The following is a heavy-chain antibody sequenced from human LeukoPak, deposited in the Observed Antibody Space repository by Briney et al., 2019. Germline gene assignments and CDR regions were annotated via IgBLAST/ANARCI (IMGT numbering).Heavy chain of an antibody. V-gene: IGHV3-30*18. CDR2: ISYDGSNK. J-gene: IGHJ4*02. CDR1: GFTLTSYT. D-gene: IGHD3-22*01. Sequence: GGSLRLSCAASGFTLTSYTMSWVRQAPGKGLEWVAVISYDGSNKYYADSVKGRFTISRDNSKNTLYLQMNSLRAEDTAVYYCAKEGGDSSGYYYSYYFDYWGQGTLVTVSS. CDR3: AKEGGDSSGYYYSYYFDY.